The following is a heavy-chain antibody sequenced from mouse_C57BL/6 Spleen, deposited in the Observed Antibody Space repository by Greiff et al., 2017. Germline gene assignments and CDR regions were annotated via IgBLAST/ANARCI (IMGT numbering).Heavy chain of an antibody. CDR3: ARTLYYGSSHLYFDY. D-gene: IGHD1-1*01. CDR1: GYTCTEYK. V-gene: IGHV1-18*01. Sequence: VQLQQSGPELVKPGASVKIPCKASGYTCTEYKMNWVKQSHGKSLEWIGDINPNNGGTIYNQKFKGKATLTVDKSSSTAYMELRSLTSEDTAVYYCARTLYYGSSHLYFDYWGQGTTLTVSS. J-gene: IGHJ2*01. CDR2: INPNNGGT.